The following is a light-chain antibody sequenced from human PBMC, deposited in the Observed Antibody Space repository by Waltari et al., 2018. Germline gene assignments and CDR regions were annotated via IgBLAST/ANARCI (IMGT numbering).Light chain of an antibody. CDR3: QVWDTSLNYV. J-gene: IGLJ1*01. CDR2: QDV. CDR1: NLGNKY. V-gene: IGLV3-1*01. Sequence: SYELTQPPSVSVAPGQTATITCSGDNLGNKYTCWYQQKTGQSPVLIISQDVKRPSGVPERFSASISGNTATLTISGAQALDEADYYCQVWDTSLNYVFGAGTKVTVL.